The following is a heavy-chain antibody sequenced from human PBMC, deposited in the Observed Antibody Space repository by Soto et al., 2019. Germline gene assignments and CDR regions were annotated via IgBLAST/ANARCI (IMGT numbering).Heavy chain of an antibody. J-gene: IGHJ5*02. CDR1: GGSISSSSYY. V-gene: IGHV4-39*01. CDR2: IYYSGST. CDR3: ASAYYDFWSGYVNWFDP. Sequence: KPSETLSLTCTVSGGSISSSSYYWGWIRQPPGKGLEWIGSIYYSGSTYYNPSLKSRVTISVDTSKNQFSLKLSSVTAADTAVYYCASAYYDFWSGYVNWFDPWGQGTLVTVSS. D-gene: IGHD3-3*01.